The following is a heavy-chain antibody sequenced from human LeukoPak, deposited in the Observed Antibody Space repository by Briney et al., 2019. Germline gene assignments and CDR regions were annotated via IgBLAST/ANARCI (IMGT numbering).Heavy chain of an antibody. Sequence: PGGSLRLSCAASGFTFSSYAMSWVRQAPGKGLEWVSAISGSGGSTYYADSVKGRFTISRDNSKNTLYLQMNSLRAEDTAVYYCAKDAGWVHTQWLVGGYWGQGTLVTVSS. CDR2: ISGSGGST. CDR3: AKDAGWVHTQWLVGGY. J-gene: IGHJ4*02. D-gene: IGHD6-19*01. V-gene: IGHV3-23*01. CDR1: GFTFSSYA.